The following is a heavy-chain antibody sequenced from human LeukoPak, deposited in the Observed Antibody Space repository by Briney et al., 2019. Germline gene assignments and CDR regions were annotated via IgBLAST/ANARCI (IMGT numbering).Heavy chain of an antibody. CDR1: GFTFSSYA. D-gene: IGHD4-17*01. CDR3: AKATSGDYARNVYGMDV. Sequence: GGSLRLSCAASGFTFSSYAMSWVRQAPGKGLEWVSTISGSGFSTYYPAFVKGRFTIFRNNSKNTLHLQMNIPTADDTAVYYFAKATSGDYARNVYGMDVWGQGTTVTVSS. CDR2: ISGSGFST. J-gene: IGHJ6*01. V-gene: IGHV3-23*01.